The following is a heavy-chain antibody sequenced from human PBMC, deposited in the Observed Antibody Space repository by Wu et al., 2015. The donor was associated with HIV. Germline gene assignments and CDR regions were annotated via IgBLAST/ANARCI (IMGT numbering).Heavy chain of an antibody. V-gene: IGHV1-69*05. Sequence: QVQLVQSGAEVRKPGSSVKVSCKASGGTLSTFAISWVRQAPGQGLEWMGGIIPLFGTSRYAQNFQGRVAITTDESTSTAYMELRSLRSEDTAVYYCARGFSSTWYDYFDLWGQGTLVSVSS. D-gene: IGHD6-13*01. CDR1: GGTLSTFA. CDR3: ARGFSSTWYDYFDL. CDR2: IIPLFGTS. J-gene: IGHJ4*02.